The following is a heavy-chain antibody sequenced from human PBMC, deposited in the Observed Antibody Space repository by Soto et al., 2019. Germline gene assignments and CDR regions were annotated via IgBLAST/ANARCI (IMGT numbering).Heavy chain of an antibody. D-gene: IGHD2-2*01. CDR2: INHSGST. CDR1: GGSFSGYY. V-gene: IGHV4-34*01. Sequence: PSETLSLTCAVYGGSFSGYYWSWIRQPPGKGLEWIGEINHSGSTNYNPSLKSRVTISVDTSKNQFSLKLSSVTAADTAVYYCARRNRGYCSSTSCLNCGYSGYDAPLYYFDYWGQGTLVTVS. J-gene: IGHJ4*02. CDR3: ARRNRGYCSSTSCLNCGYSGYDAPLYYFDY.